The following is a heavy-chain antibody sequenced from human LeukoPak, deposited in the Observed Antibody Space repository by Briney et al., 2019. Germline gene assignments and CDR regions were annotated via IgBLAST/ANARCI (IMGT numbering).Heavy chain of an antibody. J-gene: IGHJ4*02. CDR3: ARDDVKIAAAPTYLDY. D-gene: IGHD6-13*01. CDR1: GFTFSSFA. CDR2: IWYDGSNK. V-gene: IGHV3-33*08. Sequence: GGSLRLSCSASGFTFSSFAMHWVRQAPGKGLEWVAVIWYDGSNKYYADSVKGRFTISRDNSKNTLYLQMNSLRAEDTAVYYCARDDVKIAAAPTYLDYWGQGTLVTVSS.